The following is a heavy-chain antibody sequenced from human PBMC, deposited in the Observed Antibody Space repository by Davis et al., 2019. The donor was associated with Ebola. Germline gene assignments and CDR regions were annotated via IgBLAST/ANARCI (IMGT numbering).Heavy chain of an antibody. CDR1: GFSFSSTW. CDR2: IHSDGTST. V-gene: IGHV3-74*01. Sequence: GESLKISCAASGFSFSSTWVHWVRQAPGKGLVWVSRIHSDGTSTIYTDSVKGRFTISRDNAKNTLYLQMNSLRAEDTAVYYCARDRYYTIDVWGQGTTVTVSS. CDR3: ARDRYYTIDV. D-gene: IGHD3-10*01. J-gene: IGHJ6*02.